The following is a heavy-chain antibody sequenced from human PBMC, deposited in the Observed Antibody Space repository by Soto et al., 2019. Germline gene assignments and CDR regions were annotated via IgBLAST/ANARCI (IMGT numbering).Heavy chain of an antibody. CDR2: IYYSGST. CDR1: GGSISSYY. V-gene: IGHV4-59*01. D-gene: IGHD1-26*01. Sequence: SETLSLTCTVSGGSISSYYWSWIRQPPGKGLEWIGYIYYSGSTNYNPSLKSRVTISVDTSKNQFSLKLSSVTAADTAVYYCARGVRVGATRPGDYWGQGTLVTVSS. J-gene: IGHJ4*02. CDR3: ARGVRVGATRPGDY.